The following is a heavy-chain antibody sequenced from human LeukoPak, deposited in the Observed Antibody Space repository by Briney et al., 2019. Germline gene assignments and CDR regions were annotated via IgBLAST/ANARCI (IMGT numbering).Heavy chain of an antibody. Sequence: GGSLRLSCAASGVTVSSQYMNWVRRAPGKGLEWVSVIYGVDGTSYADSVKGRFTISRDNSKNTVYLQMNSLRAEDTAVYYCAKKGTTVVTDYFDYWGQGTLVTVSS. D-gene: IGHD4-23*01. J-gene: IGHJ4*02. CDR2: IYGVDGT. V-gene: IGHV3-53*01. CDR3: AKKGTTVVTDYFDY. CDR1: GVTVSSQY.